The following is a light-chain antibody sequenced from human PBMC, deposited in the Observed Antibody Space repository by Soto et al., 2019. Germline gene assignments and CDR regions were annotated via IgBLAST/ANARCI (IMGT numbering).Light chain of an antibody. CDR3: QQYGTSLFT. V-gene: IGKV3-15*01. J-gene: IGKJ4*01. CDR1: QSVSSG. CDR2: AAS. Sequence: EIVMTQSPATLSVSPGERATLSCRAGQSVSSGLAWYQQKPGQTPRLLIYAASTRATGIPARFSGSGSGTEFTLTISSLQSEDFAVYYCQQYGTSLFTFGGGTKVDIK.